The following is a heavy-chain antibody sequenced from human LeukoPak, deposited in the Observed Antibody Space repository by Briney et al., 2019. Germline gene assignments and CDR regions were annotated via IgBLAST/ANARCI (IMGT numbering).Heavy chain of an antibody. J-gene: IGHJ2*01. D-gene: IGHD4-23*01. V-gene: IGHV3-74*01. Sequence: GGSLRLSCAASGNYWMHWVRQAPGKGLVWVSHINSDGSWTSYADSVKGRFTISRDNSKNTLCLQMNSLRAEDTAVYYCAKDIGGNQNWYFDLWGRGALVTVSS. CDR1: GNYW. CDR2: INSDGSWT. CDR3: AKDIGGNQNWYFDL.